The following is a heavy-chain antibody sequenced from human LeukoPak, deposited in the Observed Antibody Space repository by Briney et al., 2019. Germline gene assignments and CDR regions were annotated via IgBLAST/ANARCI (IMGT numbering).Heavy chain of an antibody. D-gene: IGHD3-10*01. Sequence: SETLSLTCTVSGGSISSSSFFWGWIRQSPGTGLEWIGSIYYRGSTYYNPSLKSRVTISVDTSKNQFSLKLSSVTAADTAVYYCARVGADGSGFLFDYWGQGTLVTVSS. V-gene: IGHV4-39*01. CDR2: IYYRGST. CDR1: GGSISSSSFF. CDR3: ARVGADGSGFLFDY. J-gene: IGHJ4*02.